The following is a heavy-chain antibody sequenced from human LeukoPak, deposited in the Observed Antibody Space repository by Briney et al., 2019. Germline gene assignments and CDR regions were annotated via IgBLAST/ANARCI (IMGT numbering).Heavy chain of an antibody. V-gene: IGHV4-34*01. J-gene: IGHJ6*02. CDR3: ARVSRYFDWSYQNYYGMDV. CDR2: INHSGST. Sequence: SETLSLTCAVYGGSFSGYYWSWIRQPPGKGLEWIGEINHSGSTNYNPSLKSRVTISVDTSKNQFSLKPSSVTAADTAVYYCARVSRYFDWSYQNYYGMDVWGQGTTVTVSS. D-gene: IGHD3-9*01. CDR1: GGSFSGYY.